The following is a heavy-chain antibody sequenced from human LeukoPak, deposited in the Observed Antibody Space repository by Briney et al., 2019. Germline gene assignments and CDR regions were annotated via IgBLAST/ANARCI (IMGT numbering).Heavy chain of an antibody. CDR2: ISGSGAST. D-gene: IGHD4-11*01. J-gene: IGHJ5*02. CDR1: GFTFSSYE. CDR3: AKDPLYNNYPNWFDP. Sequence: PGGSLRLSCAASGFTFSSYEMSWVRQAPGKGLEWVSAISGSGASTYYADSVKGRFAISRDNSKNTLYLQMNSLRAEDTAVFYCAKDPLYNNYPNWFDPWGQGTLVTVSS. V-gene: IGHV3-23*01.